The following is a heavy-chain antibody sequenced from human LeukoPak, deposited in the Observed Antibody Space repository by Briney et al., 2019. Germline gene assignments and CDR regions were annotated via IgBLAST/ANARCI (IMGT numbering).Heavy chain of an antibody. D-gene: IGHD2-15*01. V-gene: IGHV3-23*01. J-gene: IGHJ4*02. CDR2: ISGSGGST. CDR3: AKDHDVVVVAATPTIDY. CDR1: GFTFSSYA. Sequence: QAWGSLRLSCAASGFTFSSYAMSWVRQAPGKGLEWVSAISGSGGSTYYADSVKGRFTISRDNSKNTLYLQMNSLRAEDTAVYYCAKDHDVVVVAATPTIDYWGQGTLVTVSS.